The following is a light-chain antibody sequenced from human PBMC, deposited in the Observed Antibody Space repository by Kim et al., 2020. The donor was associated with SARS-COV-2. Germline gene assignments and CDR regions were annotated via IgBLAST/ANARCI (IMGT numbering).Light chain of an antibody. J-gene: IGKJ1*01. V-gene: IGKV1-17*01. Sequence: GDRVTVACRASQDVGDNLDWYQQKPGRAPKRFVYDATSLESGVPLRFSGRGSGTEFSLTIASLQPEDFATYYCLQHNTYPLVFG. CDR2: DAT. CDR1: QDVGDN. CDR3: LQHNTYPLV.